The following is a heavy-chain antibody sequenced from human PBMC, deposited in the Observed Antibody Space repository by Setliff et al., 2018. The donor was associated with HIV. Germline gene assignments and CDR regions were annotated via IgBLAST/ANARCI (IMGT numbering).Heavy chain of an antibody. V-gene: IGHV3-48*01. CDR2: ISSSSSTI. Sequence: PGGSLRLSCAASGFTFSSYSMNWVRQAPGKGLEWVSYISSSSSTIYYADSVKGRFTISIDNAKNSLYLQMNSLRAEDTAVYYCVYGSGTQGVWFDPWGQGTLVTVSS. CDR3: VYGSGTQGVWFDP. D-gene: IGHD3-10*01. CDR1: GFTFSSYS. J-gene: IGHJ5*02.